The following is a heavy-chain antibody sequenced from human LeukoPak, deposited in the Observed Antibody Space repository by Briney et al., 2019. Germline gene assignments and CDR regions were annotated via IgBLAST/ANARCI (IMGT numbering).Heavy chain of an antibody. Sequence: SETLSLTCTVSGGSISNYYWSRIRQPAGKGLEWIGHIYTSGNTNYNPSLKRRVTLSLDTSKNLFSLKLISVTAADTAIYYCARYNIAGLPRAFDVWGQGTRVTVSS. CDR3: ARYNIAGLPRAFDV. CDR1: GGSISNYY. V-gene: IGHV4-4*07. CDR2: IYTSGNT. J-gene: IGHJ3*01. D-gene: IGHD6-13*01.